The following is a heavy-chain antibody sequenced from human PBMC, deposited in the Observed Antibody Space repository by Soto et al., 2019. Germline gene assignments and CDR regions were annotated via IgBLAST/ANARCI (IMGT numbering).Heavy chain of an antibody. CDR1: ASSFRSTYN. CDR2: IYHSGST. V-gene: IGHV4-38-2*01. CDR3: ARGKGDYSNYFRSAGWFDS. Sequence: SETLSLTCAVSASSFRSTYNWGWIRQFPGKGLQWIGTIYHSGSTYYNPSLQSRATISIDTSRNHLSLSLIFGTAADTAVYYCARGKGDYSNYFRSAGWFDSWGQGILVTVSS. D-gene: IGHD4-4*01. J-gene: IGHJ5*01.